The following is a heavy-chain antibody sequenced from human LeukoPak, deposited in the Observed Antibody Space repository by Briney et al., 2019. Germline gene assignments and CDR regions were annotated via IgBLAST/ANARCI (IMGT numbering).Heavy chain of an antibody. CDR2: INAGNGNT. V-gene: IGHV1-3*01. J-gene: IGHJ5*02. CDR3: AAAVAGIVYPWFDP. CDR1: GYTFTNDA. D-gene: IGHD6-19*01. Sequence: ASVKVSCKASGYTFTNDAMHWVRQAPGQRLEWMGWINAGNGNTKYSQNFQGRVTMTRNTSISTAYMELSSLRSEDTAVYYCAAAVAGIVYPWFDPWGQGTLVTVSS.